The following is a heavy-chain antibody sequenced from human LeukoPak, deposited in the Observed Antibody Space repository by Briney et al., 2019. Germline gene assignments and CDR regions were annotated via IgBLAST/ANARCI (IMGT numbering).Heavy chain of an antibody. Sequence: SETLSVTCTVFGDSIRSYYWCWIRQPPGKGLEWIGYINHSGSTNSNPALKSRVTISVDTSKNQFSLNLSSVTAADTAIYYCARVAPYGNDEYDASDIWAEGAKVTVSS. CDR3: ARVAPYGNDEYDASDI. CDR2: INHSGST. D-gene: IGHD4-17*01. J-gene: IGHJ3*02. CDR1: GDSIRSYY. V-gene: IGHV4-59*01.